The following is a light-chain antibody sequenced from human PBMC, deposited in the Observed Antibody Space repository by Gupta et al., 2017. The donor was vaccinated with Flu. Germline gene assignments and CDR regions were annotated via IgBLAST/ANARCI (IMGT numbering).Light chain of an antibody. CDR2: GAS. CDR3: QQSDNWPPT. CDR1: QSVSSN. Sequence: EIMIAQSPATRSESPGERATLSCRASQSVSSNLVWYQQKPGQAPRVLVYGASTRAAGVPVRFSGSGSGTEFTLTISSLQSEDFAVYYCQQSDNWPPTFGQGTTVEIK. J-gene: IGKJ1*01. V-gene: IGKV3-15*01.